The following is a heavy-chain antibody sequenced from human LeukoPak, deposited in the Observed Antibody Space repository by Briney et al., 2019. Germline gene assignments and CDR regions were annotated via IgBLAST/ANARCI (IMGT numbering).Heavy chain of an antibody. CDR2: IYYSGST. D-gene: IGHD3-22*01. J-gene: IGHJ5*02. CDR3: ARMYYYDSTPGFDP. Sequence: PSETLSLTCTVSGGSISSYYWSWIRQPPGKGLEWIGYIYYSGSTNYNPSLKSRVTISVDTSKNQFSLKLSSVTAADTAVYYCARMYYYDSTPGFDPWGQGTLVTVSS. V-gene: IGHV4-59*01. CDR1: GGSISSYY.